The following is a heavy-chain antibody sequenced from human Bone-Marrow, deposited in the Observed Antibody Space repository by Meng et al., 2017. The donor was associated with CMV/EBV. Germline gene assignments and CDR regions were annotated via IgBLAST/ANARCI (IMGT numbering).Heavy chain of an antibody. J-gene: IGHJ5*02. Sequence: SETLSLTCTVSGGPISSSSYYWGWIRQPPGKGLEWIGSIYYYGTTYYNPSLKSRVTISVDTSKNKFSLNLNSVTSADTAVYYCARDRCTSAACYRGGDWFDPWGQGTLVTVSS. CDR2: IYYYGTT. D-gene: IGHD2-2*01. CDR3: ARDRCTSAACYRGGDWFDP. V-gene: IGHV4-39*07. CDR1: GGPISSSSYY.